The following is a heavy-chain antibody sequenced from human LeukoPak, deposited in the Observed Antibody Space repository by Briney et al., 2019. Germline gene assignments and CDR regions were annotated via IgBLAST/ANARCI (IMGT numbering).Heavy chain of an antibody. Sequence: GGSLRLSCAASGFTFSSYAMHWVRQAPGKGLEWVAVISCDGSNKYYADSVKGRFTISRDNSKNTLYLQMNSLRAEDTAVYYCARDQHENGAFDIWGQGTMVTVSS. D-gene: IGHD2-21*01. CDR2: ISCDGSNK. V-gene: IGHV3-30-3*01. CDR1: GFTFSSYA. CDR3: ARDQHENGAFDI. J-gene: IGHJ3*02.